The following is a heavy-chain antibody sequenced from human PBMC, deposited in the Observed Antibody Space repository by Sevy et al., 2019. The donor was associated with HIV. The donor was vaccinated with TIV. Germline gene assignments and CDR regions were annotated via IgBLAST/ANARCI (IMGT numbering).Heavy chain of an antibody. D-gene: IGHD3-22*01. CDR2: IRSKDYGGAT. CDR1: GFTFGDYA. J-gene: IGHJ4*02. CDR3: TRGYYYDSSGYSDY. Sequence: GGSLRLSCTGSGFTFGDYAMSWFRQAPGMGLEWVGFIRSKDYGGATEHAAPVKGRFTISRDDSKSIADLQMNSLKTEDTAVYYCTRGYYYDSSGYSDYWGQGTLVTVSS. V-gene: IGHV3-49*03.